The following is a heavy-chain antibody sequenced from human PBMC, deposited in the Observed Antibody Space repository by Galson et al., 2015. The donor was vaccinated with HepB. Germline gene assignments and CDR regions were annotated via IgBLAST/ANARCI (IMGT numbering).Heavy chain of an antibody. CDR3: ARGRWDHSPFDN. J-gene: IGHJ4*02. V-gene: IGHV3-23*01. CDR2: ISGSGGSS. CDR1: GFTFSSYA. D-gene: IGHD1-14*01. Sequence: SLRLSCAASGFTFSSYAMSWVRQAPGKGLEWVSAISGSGGSSYYADSVKGRFTISRDNAKNTLNLQMNTLRVEDTAVYHCARGRWDHSPFDNWGQGTLVTVSS.